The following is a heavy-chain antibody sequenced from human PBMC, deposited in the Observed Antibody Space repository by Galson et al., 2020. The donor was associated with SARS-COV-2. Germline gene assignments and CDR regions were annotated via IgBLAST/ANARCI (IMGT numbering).Heavy chain of an antibody. CDR1: GYTFTSYY. CDR2: INPSGGGT. CDR3: ARDSQGGNDYNYLLF. D-gene: IGHD4-4*01. J-gene: IGHJ4*02. V-gene: IGHV1-46*01. Sequence: ASVKVSCKTSGYTFTSYYIHWVRQAPGQGLEWMGIINPSGGGTTYAQKSQGRVTMTRATSTSTVYMELSSLRSADTAAYYCARDSQGGNDYNYLLFWGQGTLGTVSS.